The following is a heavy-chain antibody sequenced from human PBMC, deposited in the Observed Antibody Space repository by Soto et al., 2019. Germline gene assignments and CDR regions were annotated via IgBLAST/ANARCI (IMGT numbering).Heavy chain of an antibody. CDR1: GYTFTSYG. Sequence: ASVKVSCKASGYTFTSYGISWVRQAPGQGLEWMGWISAYNGNTNYAQKLQGRVTMTTDTSTSTAYMELRSLRSDDTAVYYCARDPLYYYGSGSYYNGGDNWFDPWGQGTLVTVSS. D-gene: IGHD3-10*01. CDR3: ARDPLYYYGSGSYYNGGDNWFDP. CDR2: ISAYNGNT. V-gene: IGHV1-18*01. J-gene: IGHJ5*02.